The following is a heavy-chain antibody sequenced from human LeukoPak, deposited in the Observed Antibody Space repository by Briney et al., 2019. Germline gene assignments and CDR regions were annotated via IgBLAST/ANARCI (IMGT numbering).Heavy chain of an antibody. D-gene: IGHD5-18*01. CDR2: IYHSGST. CDR3: ARGSTAMADFDY. Sequence: SETLSLTCAVSDYSISSGYYWGWIRQPPGKGLEWIGSIYHSGSTYYNPSLKSRVTISVDTSKNQFSLKLSSVTATDTAVYYCARGSTAMADFDYWGQGTLVTVSP. V-gene: IGHV4-38-2*01. J-gene: IGHJ4*02. CDR1: DYSISSGYY.